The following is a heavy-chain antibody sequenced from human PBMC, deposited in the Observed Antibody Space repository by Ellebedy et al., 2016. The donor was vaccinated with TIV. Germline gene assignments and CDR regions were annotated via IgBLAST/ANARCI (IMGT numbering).Heavy chain of an antibody. CDR3: ARGRRYDSSGYYYNY. Sequence: GESLKIPCAASGFTFSDYYMSWIRQAPGRGLEWVSYISSSSIYTNYADSVKGRFTISRDNAKNSLYLQMNSLRAEDTAVYYCARGRRYDSSGYYYNYWGQGTLVTVSS. D-gene: IGHD3-22*01. V-gene: IGHV3-11*06. CDR2: ISSSSIYT. CDR1: GFTFSDYY. J-gene: IGHJ4*02.